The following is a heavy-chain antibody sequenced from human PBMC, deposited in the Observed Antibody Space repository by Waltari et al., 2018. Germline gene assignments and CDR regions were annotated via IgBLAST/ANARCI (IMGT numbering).Heavy chain of an antibody. Sequence: QVQLQEWGAGLVKPSETLSLNCTVKGGTFSGYFWTWIRQSPGKGLEWIGEINHSRDTKLNPSRKSRVSMSVDMLRNQVSLNLKSVTAADTAVYYCTRRGYSYRVFDYWGQGVLVTVSS. CDR2: INHSRDT. CDR1: GGTFSGYF. J-gene: IGHJ4*02. D-gene: IGHD5-12*01. V-gene: IGHV4-34*01. CDR3: TRRGYSYRVFDY.